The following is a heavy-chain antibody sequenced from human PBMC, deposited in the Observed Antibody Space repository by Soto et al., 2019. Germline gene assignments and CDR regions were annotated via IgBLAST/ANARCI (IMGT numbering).Heavy chain of an antibody. D-gene: IGHD4-17*01. J-gene: IGHJ5*02. CDR1: GFTFSDYG. V-gene: IGHV3-30*18. CDR3: AKDHLPTTVTTPWFAP. Sequence: QVQLVGSGGGVVQPGRSLRLSCEASGFTFSDYGMHWVRQVPGKGLEWVAVISYDGNNQYYADSVKGRFTISRDNSKNTLYLQMNSLRAEDTAMYYCAKDHLPTTVTTPWFAPWGQGALVPVSS. CDR2: ISYDGNNQ.